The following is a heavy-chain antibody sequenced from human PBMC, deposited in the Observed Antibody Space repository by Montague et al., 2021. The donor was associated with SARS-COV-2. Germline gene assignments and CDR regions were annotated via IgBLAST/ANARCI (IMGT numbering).Heavy chain of an antibody. J-gene: IGHJ6*02. CDR3: ASHCGGGRCYFGMDV. D-gene: IGHD2-15*01. CDR2: INHYGST. V-gene: IGHV4-34*01. CDR1: GGSFSGNY. Sequence: SETLSLTCAVYGGSFSGNYWSWIRQPPGKGLEWIGEINHYGSTNXNPSLKSRVTMSVGTSKNQFSLKLSSVTAADTAVYYCASHCGGGRCYFGMDVWGQGTTVTVSS.